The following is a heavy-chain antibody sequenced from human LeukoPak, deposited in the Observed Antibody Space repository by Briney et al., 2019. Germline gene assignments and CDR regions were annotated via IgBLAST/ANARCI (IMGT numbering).Heavy chain of an antibody. CDR3: ARDRSLGIIDY. CDR2: IYYSGST. J-gene: IGHJ4*02. V-gene: IGHV4-59*01. Sequence: SETLSLTCIVSGDSIISCYWSWIRQPPGKGLEWIGYIYYSGSTNYNPSLKSRVTISIDASKNHFSLKLSSVTAADTAVYYCARDRSLGIIDYWGQGTLVTVSS. D-gene: IGHD3-16*01. CDR1: GDSIISCY.